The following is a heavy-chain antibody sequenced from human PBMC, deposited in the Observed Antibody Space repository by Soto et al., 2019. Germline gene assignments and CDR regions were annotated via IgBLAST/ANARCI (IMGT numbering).Heavy chain of an antibody. CDR1: GGTFSSYA. Sequence: ASVKVSCKASGGTFSSYAISWVRQAPGQGLEWMGGIIPIFGTANYAQKFQGRVTITADESTSTAYMELSSLRSEDTAVYYCARDQPDSYYYDSSGYYYGYWFDPWGQGTLVTVSS. CDR3: ARDQPDSYYYDSSGYYYGYWFDP. V-gene: IGHV1-69*13. D-gene: IGHD3-22*01. CDR2: IIPIFGTA. J-gene: IGHJ5*02.